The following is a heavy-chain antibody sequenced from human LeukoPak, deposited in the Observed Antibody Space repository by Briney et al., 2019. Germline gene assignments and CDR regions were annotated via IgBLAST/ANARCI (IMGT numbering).Heavy chain of an antibody. V-gene: IGHV4-59*01. CDR3: ARVRLYYYESGSYYNNWSDP. CDR2: IYYSGST. Sequence: SETLSLTCTVSGGSISSYFWSWIRQPPGKGLEWIGYIYYSGSTHYTPSLKSRFTISVDTSKNQFSLKLSSVTAADTAVYYCARVRLYYYESGSYYNNWSDPWGQGTL. J-gene: IGHJ5*02. CDR1: GGSISSYF. D-gene: IGHD3-10*01.